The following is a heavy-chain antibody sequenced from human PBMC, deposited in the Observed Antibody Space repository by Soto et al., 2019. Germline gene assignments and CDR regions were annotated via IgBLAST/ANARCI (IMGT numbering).Heavy chain of an antibody. CDR1: GFSLRNIKMG. D-gene: IGHD3-9*01. Sequence: KESGPVLVKPAETLTLTCTVSGFSLRNIKMGVSWIRQPPGKALEWLAHIFSNDEKSYSTSLKSRLTISQDTSQSQVVLTMTNMDPVDTATYYCARINDILIGYYDRDRNYYYYGMDVWGQGTTVTVSS. CDR2: IFSNDEK. CDR3: ARINDILIGYYDRDRNYYYYGMDV. J-gene: IGHJ6*02. V-gene: IGHV2-26*01.